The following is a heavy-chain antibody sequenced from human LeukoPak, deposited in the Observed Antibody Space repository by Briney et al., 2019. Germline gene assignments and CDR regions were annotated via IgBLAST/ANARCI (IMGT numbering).Heavy chain of an antibody. CDR2: IWCDGSNK. J-gene: IGHJ6*02. V-gene: IGHV3-33*01. CDR1: GFTFSSFG. CDR3: ARGRWDTGGLHGLDV. D-gene: IGHD2-8*02. Sequence: GGSLRLSCAASGFTFSSFGMHWVRQAPGKGLEWVAVIWCDGSNKYYADSVKGRFTVSRDNSQNTLYLQGNNLRAEDTAVYCCARGRWDTGGLHGLDVWGQGTTVTVSS.